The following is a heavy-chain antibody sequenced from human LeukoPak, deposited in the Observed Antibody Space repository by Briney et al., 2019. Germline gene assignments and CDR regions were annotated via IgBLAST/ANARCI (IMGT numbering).Heavy chain of an antibody. CDR3: ARGTGYCSSTSCYDWFDP. CDR1: GGSFSGYY. Sequence: PSETLSLTCAVYGGSFSGYYWSWIRQPPGKGLEWIGEINHSGSTNYNPSLKSRVTISVDTSKNQFSLKLSSVTAADTAVYYCARGTGYCSSTSCYDWFDPWGQGTLVTVSS. CDR2: INHSGST. J-gene: IGHJ5*02. D-gene: IGHD2-2*01. V-gene: IGHV4-34*01.